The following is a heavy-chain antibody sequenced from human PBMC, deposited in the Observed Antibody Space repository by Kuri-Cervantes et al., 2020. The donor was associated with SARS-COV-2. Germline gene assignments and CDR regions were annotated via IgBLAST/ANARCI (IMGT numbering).Heavy chain of an antibody. Sequence: LSLTCAASGFTFSSYAMSWVRQAPGKGLEWVSAISGSGGSTYYADSVKGRFTISRDNSKNTLYLQMNSLRAEDTAVYYCARDLRQGKSLDYWGQGTLVTVSS. CDR2: ISGSGGST. J-gene: IGHJ4*02. D-gene: IGHD3-10*01. V-gene: IGHV3-23*01. CDR1: GFTFSSYA. CDR3: ARDLRQGKSLDY.